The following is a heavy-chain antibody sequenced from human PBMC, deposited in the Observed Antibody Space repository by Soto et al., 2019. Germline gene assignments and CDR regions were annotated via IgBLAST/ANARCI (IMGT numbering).Heavy chain of an antibody. Sequence: SVKVSCKASGGTFSSYAISWVRQAPGQGLEWMGGIIPIFGTANYAQKFQGRVAITADESTSTAYMELSSLRSEDTAVYYCARLGEDRGGATTGPYWGQGTLVTVS. D-gene: IGHD1-26*01. CDR1: GGTFSSYA. V-gene: IGHV1-69*13. CDR2: IIPIFGTA. J-gene: IGHJ4*02. CDR3: ARLGEDRGGATTGPY.